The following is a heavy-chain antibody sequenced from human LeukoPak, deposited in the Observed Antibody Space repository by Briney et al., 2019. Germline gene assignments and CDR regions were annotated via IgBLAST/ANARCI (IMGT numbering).Heavy chain of an antibody. Sequence: PGGSLRLSCAASGYTFSSYSMNWVRQAPGKGLEWGSFISSGSSYIYYGDSVNGRFTISRDNAKKSLYLQMNSLRAEDTAVYFCARSFYDSSGYPNFDYWGQGTLVTVSS. J-gene: IGHJ4*02. V-gene: IGHV3-21*01. D-gene: IGHD3-22*01. CDR3: ARSFYDSSGYPNFDY. CDR2: ISSGSSYI. CDR1: GYTFSSYS.